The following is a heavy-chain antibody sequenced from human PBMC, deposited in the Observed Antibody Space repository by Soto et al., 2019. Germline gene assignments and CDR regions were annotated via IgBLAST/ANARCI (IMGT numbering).Heavy chain of an antibody. CDR1: GFTFSSYA. J-gene: IGHJ3*02. CDR2: ISGSGGST. Sequence: EVQLLESGGGLVQPGGSLRLSCAASGFTFSSYAMSWVRQAPGKGLEWVSAISGSGGSTYYADSVKGRFTISRDNSKNTLYLQMNGLRAEDTAVYYCAKDHLITMVRGVIILGGNSGGLDAFDIWGQGTMVTVSS. V-gene: IGHV3-23*01. D-gene: IGHD3-10*01. CDR3: AKDHLITMVRGVIILGGNSGGLDAFDI.